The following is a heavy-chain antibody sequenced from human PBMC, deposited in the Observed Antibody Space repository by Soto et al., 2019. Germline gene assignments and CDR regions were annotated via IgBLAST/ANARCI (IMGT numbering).Heavy chain of an antibody. J-gene: IGHJ4*02. Sequence: PGGSLRLSCAASGFTFSSYAMHWVRQAPGKGLEWVAVISYDGSNKYYADSVKGRFTISRDNSKNTLYLQMNSLRAEDTAVYYCASTTVAAAYFDYWGQGTLVTAPQ. CDR2: ISYDGSNK. V-gene: IGHV3-30-3*01. CDR1: GFTFSSYA. CDR3: ASTTVAAAYFDY. D-gene: IGHD2-2*01.